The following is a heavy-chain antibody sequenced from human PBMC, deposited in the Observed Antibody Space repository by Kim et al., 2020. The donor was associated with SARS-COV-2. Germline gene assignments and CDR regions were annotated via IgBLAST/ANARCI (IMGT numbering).Heavy chain of an antibody. V-gene: IGHV3-74*01. CDR1: GFTFSSYW. CDR3: ARVDTAMVQDYYYGMDV. Sequence: GGSLRLSCAASGFTFSSYWMHWVRQAPGKGLVWVSRINSDGSSTSYADSVKGRFTISRDNAKNTLYLQMNSLRAEDTAVYYCARVDTAMVQDYYYGMDVWGQGTTVTVSS. D-gene: IGHD5-18*01. J-gene: IGHJ6*02. CDR2: INSDGSST.